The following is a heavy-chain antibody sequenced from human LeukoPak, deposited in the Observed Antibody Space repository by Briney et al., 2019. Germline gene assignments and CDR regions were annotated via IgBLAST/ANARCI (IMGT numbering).Heavy chain of an antibody. CDR1: GGSISSYY. CDR3: AREGGGIAARFFDY. D-gene: IGHD6-6*01. V-gene: IGHV4-59*01. CDR2: IYYSGST. J-gene: IGHJ4*02. Sequence: PSETLSLTCTVSGGSISSYYWSWVRQPPGKGLEWIRYIYYSGSTNYNPSLKSRVTISVDTSKNQFSLKLSSVTAADTAVYYCAREGGGIAARFFDYWGQGTLVTVSS.